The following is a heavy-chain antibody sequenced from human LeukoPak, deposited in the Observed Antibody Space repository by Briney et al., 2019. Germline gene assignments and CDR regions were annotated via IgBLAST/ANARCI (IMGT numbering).Heavy chain of an antibody. J-gene: IGHJ5*02. CDR2: ISANKGNT. V-gene: IGHV1-18*01. CDR1: GYTFTSYG. D-gene: IGHD3-22*01. CDR3: ARGGLVVTYNWLDP. Sequence: ASVKVSCKASGYTFTSYGISWVRQAPGQGLEWMGWISANKGNTNYAQKLQGRVTMTTDTSTSTAYMELRSLRSDDTAVYYCARGGLVVTYNWLDPWGQGTLVTVSS.